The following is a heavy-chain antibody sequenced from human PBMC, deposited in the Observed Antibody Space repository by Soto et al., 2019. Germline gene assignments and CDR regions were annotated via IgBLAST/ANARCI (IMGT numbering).Heavy chain of an antibody. J-gene: IGHJ2*01. V-gene: IGHV1-69*06. CDR3: ARDYYDGRGYYSWYFAR. Sequence: SVKVSCKASGGTFSNYAISWVRQAPGQGLEWMGNIIPVFGTTNFARKFLGRVTITADKSTGTAYMELSSLRSEDTAVYYCARDYYDGRGYYSWYFARWGRGTLVTVSS. CDR2: IIPVFGTT. D-gene: IGHD3-22*01. CDR1: GGTFSNYA.